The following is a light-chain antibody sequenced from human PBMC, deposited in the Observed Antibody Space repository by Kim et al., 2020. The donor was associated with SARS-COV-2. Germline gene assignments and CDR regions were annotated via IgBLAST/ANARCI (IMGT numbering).Light chain of an antibody. CDR3: QQYGSSPQT. V-gene: IGKV3-20*01. CDR2: DAS. Sequence: APGKTAPLSCRASQSVSSNYLAWNQQKPGQAPRLLIYDASSRATGIPDRFSGSGSGTDFTLTISRLEPEDFAVYYCQQYGSSPQTFGQGTKVDIK. CDR1: QSVSSNY. J-gene: IGKJ1*01.